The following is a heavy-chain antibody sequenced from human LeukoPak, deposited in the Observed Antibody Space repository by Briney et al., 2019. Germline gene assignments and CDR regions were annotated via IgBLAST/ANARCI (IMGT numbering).Heavy chain of an antibody. J-gene: IGHJ4*02. CDR2: ISGTGGRT. CDR3: AKDARSGSYQSDYFDY. V-gene: IGHV3-23*01. Sequence: GGSLRLSCAASGFTFSSYSMNWVRQAPGKGLEWVSGISGTGGRTSYADSVKGRFTISRDNSKNTVYLQMNSLRAEDTAVYYCAKDARSGSYQSDYFDYWGQGTLVTVSS. CDR1: GFTFSSYS. D-gene: IGHD1-26*01.